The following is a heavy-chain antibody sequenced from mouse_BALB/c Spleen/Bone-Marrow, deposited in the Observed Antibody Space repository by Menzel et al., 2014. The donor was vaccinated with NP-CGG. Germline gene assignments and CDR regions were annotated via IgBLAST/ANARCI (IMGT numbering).Heavy chain of an antibody. D-gene: IGHD2-10*02. J-gene: IGHJ4*01. CDR1: GFTFTDYY. Sequence: EVQRVESGGGLVQPGGSLRLSCATSGFTFTDYYMSWVRQPPGKALEWLGFIRNKANGYTTEYSASVKGRFTISRDNSQSIPYLQMNTLRAEDSATYYCARSLSPRAMDYWGQGTSVTVSS. CDR2: IRNKANGYTT. V-gene: IGHV7-3*02. CDR3: ARSLSPRAMDY.